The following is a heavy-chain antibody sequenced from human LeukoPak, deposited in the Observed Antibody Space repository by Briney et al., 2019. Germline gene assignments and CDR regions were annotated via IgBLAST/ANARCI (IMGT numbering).Heavy chain of an antibody. CDR1: GFTFSSYE. V-gene: IGHV3-48*03. CDR3: ARVRGWSQLLYY. D-gene: IGHD6-19*01. CDR2: ISSSGSTI. J-gene: IGHJ4*02. Sequence: PGGSLRLSCAASGFTFSSYEMNWVRQAPGKGLEWVSYISSSGSTIYYADSVKGRFTISRDNAKNSLYLQMNSLRAEDTAVYYCARVRGWSQLLYYWGQGTVVTVSS.